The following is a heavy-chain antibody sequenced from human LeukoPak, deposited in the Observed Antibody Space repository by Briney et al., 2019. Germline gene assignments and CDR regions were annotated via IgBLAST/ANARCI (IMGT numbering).Heavy chain of an antibody. J-gene: IGHJ5*02. V-gene: IGHV3-48*04. D-gene: IGHD6-19*01. Sequence: GGSLRLSCAASGFTFSSYTMNWVRQAPGKGLEWVSYISSSGSTIYYADSVKGRFTISRDNAKNSLYLQMNSLRAEDTAVYYCARGSPGYSSGWYWFDPWGQGTLVTVSS. CDR3: ARGSPGYSSGWYWFDP. CDR1: GFTFSSYT. CDR2: ISSSGSTI.